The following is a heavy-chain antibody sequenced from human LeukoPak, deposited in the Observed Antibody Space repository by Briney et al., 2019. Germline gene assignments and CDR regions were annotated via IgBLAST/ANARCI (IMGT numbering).Heavy chain of an antibody. CDR3: ANLSYYYDSSGLGAFDI. J-gene: IGHJ3*02. CDR2: IIPILGIA. D-gene: IGHD3-22*01. V-gene: IGHV1-69*04. Sequence: SVKVSCKASGGTFSSYAISWVRQAPGQGLEWMGRIIPILGIANYAQKFQGRVTITADKSTSTAYMELSSLRSEDTAVYYCANLSYYYDSSGLGAFDIWGQGTMVTVSS. CDR1: GGTFSSYA.